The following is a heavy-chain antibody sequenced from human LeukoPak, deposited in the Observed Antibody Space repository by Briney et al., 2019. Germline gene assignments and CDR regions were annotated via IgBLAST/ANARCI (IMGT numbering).Heavy chain of an antibody. J-gene: IGHJ4*02. V-gene: IGHV3-72*01. CDR1: GFTFSSYA. CDR2: IRKKTNSYST. CDR3: TRDFDSSGYHGLDD. D-gene: IGHD3-22*01. Sequence: PGGSLRLSCAASGFTFSSYAMTWVRQAPGKGLEWVARIRKKTNSYSTEYAASVKGRFAISRDDSQNSLYLQMNSLRTEDTAVYYCTRDFDSSGYHGLDDWGQGTLVTVSS.